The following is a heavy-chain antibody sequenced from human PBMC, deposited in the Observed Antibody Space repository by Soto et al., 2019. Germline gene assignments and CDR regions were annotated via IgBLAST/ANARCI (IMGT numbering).Heavy chain of an antibody. D-gene: IGHD4-17*01. CDR1: GYTFTSYG. CDR3: XXXXXXXXRTGFDY. V-gene: IGHV1-18*01. Sequence: QVQLVQSGAEVKKPGASVKVSCKASGYTFTSYGISWVRQAPGQGLEWMGWISSYNGNTNYAQKLQGRVTMTTDTXXXXXXXXXXXXXXXXXXXXXXXXXXXXXXRTGFDYWGQGTLVTVSS. J-gene: IGHJ4*02. CDR2: ISSYNGNT.